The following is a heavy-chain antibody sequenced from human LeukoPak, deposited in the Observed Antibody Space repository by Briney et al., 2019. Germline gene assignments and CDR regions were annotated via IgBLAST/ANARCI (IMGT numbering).Heavy chain of an antibody. D-gene: IGHD3-22*01. CDR3: ASQYYYDSSGYYGDY. V-gene: IGHV3-48*03. J-gene: IGHJ4*02. Sequence: GGSLRLSCAASGFTFSSYEMNWVRQAPGKGLEWVSYISSSGSTIYYADSVKGRFTISRDNAKNSLYLQKNSLRAEDTAVYYCASQYYYDSSGYYGDYWGQGTLVTVSS. CDR1: GFTFSSYE. CDR2: ISSSGSTI.